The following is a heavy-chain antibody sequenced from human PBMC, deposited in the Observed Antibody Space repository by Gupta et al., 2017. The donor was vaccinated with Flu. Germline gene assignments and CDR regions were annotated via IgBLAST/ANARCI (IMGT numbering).Heavy chain of an antibody. CDR2: IRIQAKNYTT. V-gene: IGHV3-72*01. Sequence: EVQLVESGGGLVQPGRSLTLSCEAFGFTFSDHYMDWGLQAPGKGPAWVGRIRIQAKNYTTEYAAAVQGRFTISRDDSRNSLHLQMNSLKTEDTAVYYCARAFTIATDQFDYWGQGTLVTVSS. CDR3: ARAFTIATDQFDY. J-gene: IGHJ4*02. CDR1: GFTFSDHY. D-gene: IGHD3-3*01.